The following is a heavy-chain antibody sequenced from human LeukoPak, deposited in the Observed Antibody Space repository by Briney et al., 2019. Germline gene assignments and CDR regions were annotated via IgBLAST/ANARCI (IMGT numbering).Heavy chain of an antibody. CDR1: GFTFSSYA. CDR3: AKTVYDSSGYYYAGHFDY. J-gene: IGHJ4*02. Sequence: GGSLRLSCAASGFTFSSYAMSWVRQAPGKGLEWVSAISGSGGSTYYADSVKGRFTISRDNSKNTLYLQMNSLRAEDTAVYYCAKTVYDSSGYYYAGHFDYWGQGTLVTVSS. V-gene: IGHV3-23*01. D-gene: IGHD3-22*01. CDR2: ISGSGGST.